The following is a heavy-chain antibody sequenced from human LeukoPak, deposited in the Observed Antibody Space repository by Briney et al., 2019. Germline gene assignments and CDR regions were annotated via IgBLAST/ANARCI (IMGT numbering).Heavy chain of an antibody. J-gene: IGHJ4*02. CDR3: ARDTRYDSSGYYYDKGDY. CDR1: GVSFSGYC. Sequence: SETLSLTCAVYGVSFSGYCWSWVRQPPGKGLEWLANINHSGSTNYNPSLKSRVTISVDTSKNQFSLKLSSVTAEDTAVYYCARDTRYDSSGYYYDKGDYWGQGTLVTASS. CDR2: INHSGST. D-gene: IGHD3-22*01. V-gene: IGHV4-34*01.